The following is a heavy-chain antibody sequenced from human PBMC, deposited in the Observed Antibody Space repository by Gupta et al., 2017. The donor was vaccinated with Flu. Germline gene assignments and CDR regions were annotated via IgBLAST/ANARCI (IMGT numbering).Heavy chain of an antibody. Sequence: QVQLVQSGAEVKKPGASVKVSCEASGYTFTGYHMHWLRQASGQGLEWMGWINPDSGATNYAQNFQVRVTMTRDTSINTAYMELSTLKSDDTATYYCARSIVTYCGGDCFSTYYYYGMDVWGQGTTVTVSS. CDR3: ARSIVTYCGGDCFSTYYYYGMDV. V-gene: IGHV1-2*02. CDR1: GYTFTGYH. CDR2: INPDSGAT. D-gene: IGHD2-21*02. J-gene: IGHJ6*02.